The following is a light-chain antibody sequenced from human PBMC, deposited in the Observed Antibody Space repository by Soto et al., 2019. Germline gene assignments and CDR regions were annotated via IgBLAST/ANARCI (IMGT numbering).Light chain of an antibody. V-gene: IGLV2-14*03. CDR2: DVS. Sequence: QSVLTQPASVSGSPGQSITISCTGTSSDFGIYNSVSWYQHYAGRAPRLMIHDVSNRTSGVSDRFSGSKSGNTASLTISGLQAEDEADYYCSSYTSSRSYVFGSGTKVTVL. CDR3: SSYTSSRSYV. CDR1: SSDFGIYNS. J-gene: IGLJ1*01.